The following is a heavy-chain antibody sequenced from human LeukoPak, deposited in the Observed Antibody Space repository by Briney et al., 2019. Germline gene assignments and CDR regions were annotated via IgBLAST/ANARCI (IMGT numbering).Heavy chain of an antibody. CDR1: GFTFSSYW. CDR3: AKDILPQYSSSWSAFDI. V-gene: IGHV3-7*03. Sequence: GGSLRLSCAASGFTFSSYWMYWVRQAPGKGLEWVAMIKQDGSETYYADSVKGRFTISRDNAKNSLYLQMNSLRAEDTALYYCAKDILPQYSSSWSAFDIWGQGTMVTVSS. D-gene: IGHD6-13*01. CDR2: IKQDGSET. J-gene: IGHJ3*02.